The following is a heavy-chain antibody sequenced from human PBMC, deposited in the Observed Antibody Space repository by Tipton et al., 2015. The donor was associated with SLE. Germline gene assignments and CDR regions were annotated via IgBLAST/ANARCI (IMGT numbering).Heavy chain of an antibody. J-gene: IGHJ5*02. CDR3: AREAPTAAYNWFDP. Sequence: TLSLTCTVSGGSISSYYWSWIRQPPGKGLEWIGYIYYSGSTNYNPSLKSRVTISVDTSKNQFSLKLSSVTAADTALYYCAREAPTAAYNWFDPWGQGTLVTVSS. CDR1: GGSISSYY. V-gene: IGHV4-59*01. CDR2: IYYSGST. D-gene: IGHD6-13*01.